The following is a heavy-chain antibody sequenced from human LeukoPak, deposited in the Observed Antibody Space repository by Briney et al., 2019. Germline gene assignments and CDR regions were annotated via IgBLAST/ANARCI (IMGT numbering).Heavy chain of an antibody. D-gene: IGHD3-9*01. CDR3: TTEDYDILTGPSSIGYFDY. CDR1: GFTFSNAW. V-gene: IGHV3-15*01. CDR2: IKSKTDGGTT. J-gene: IGHJ4*02. Sequence: PGGSLRLSCAASGFTFSNAWMSWVRQAPGKGLEWVGRIKSKTDGGTTDYAAPVKGRFTISRDDSKNTLYLQMNSLKTEDTAVYYCTTEDYDILTGPSSIGYFDYWGQGTLVTVSS.